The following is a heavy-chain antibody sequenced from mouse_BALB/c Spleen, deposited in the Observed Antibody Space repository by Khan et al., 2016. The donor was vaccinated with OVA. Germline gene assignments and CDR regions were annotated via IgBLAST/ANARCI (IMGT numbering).Heavy chain of an antibody. CDR3: ARGGYGSFAF. Sequence: EVELVESGGGLVKPGGSLKLSCAASGFTFSDYYMYWVRQTPEKRLEWVATISDGGSYTSYPDSVKGRFTISRDNAKNNLYLQMSSLKSEDTAMYYGARGGYGSFAFWGQGTLVTVSA. V-gene: IGHV5-4*02. D-gene: IGHD2-14*01. CDR2: ISDGGSYT. CDR1: GFTFSDYY. J-gene: IGHJ3*01.